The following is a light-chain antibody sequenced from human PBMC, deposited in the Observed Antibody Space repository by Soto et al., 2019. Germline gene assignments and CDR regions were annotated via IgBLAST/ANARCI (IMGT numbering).Light chain of an antibody. CDR3: ASYAGSDTVL. V-gene: IGLV2-8*01. CDR1: SSDVGAYNY. Sequence: QSVLTQPPSASGSPGQSVTISCTGTSSDVGAYNYVSWYQQHPGKAPRLMIYEVNKRPSGVPDRFSGSKSGNTASLTVSGLQADDEAHYYCASYAGSDTVLFGGGTKLTVL. CDR2: EVN. J-gene: IGLJ2*01.